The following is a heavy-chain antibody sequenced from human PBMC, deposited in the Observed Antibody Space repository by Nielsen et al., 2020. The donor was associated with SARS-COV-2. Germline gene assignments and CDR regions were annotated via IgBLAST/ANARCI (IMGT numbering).Heavy chain of an antibody. Sequence: SLKISCAASGFTFDDYAMHWVRQAPGKGLEWVSGISWNSGSIGYADSVKGRFTISRDNPKNTLYLQMNSLRAEDTAVYYCAKGRAWFGESLPKYYYYGMDVWGQGTTVTVSS. J-gene: IGHJ6*02. CDR2: ISWNSGSI. CDR3: AKGRAWFGESLPKYYYYGMDV. D-gene: IGHD3-10*01. CDR1: GFTFDDYA. V-gene: IGHV3-9*01.